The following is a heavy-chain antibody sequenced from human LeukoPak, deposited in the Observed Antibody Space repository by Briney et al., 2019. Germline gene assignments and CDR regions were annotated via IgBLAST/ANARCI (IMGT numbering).Heavy chain of an antibody. V-gene: IGHV4-31*03. CDR1: GGSISSGGYY. CDR2: IYYSGST. D-gene: IGHD3-16*01. CDR3: ARDLGLDDAFDI. Sequence: SQTLSLTCTVSGGSISSGGYYWRWIRQHPGKGLEWIGYIYYSGSTYYNPSLKSRVTISVDTSKNQFSLKLSSVTAADTAVYYCARDLGLDDAFDIWGQGTMVTVPS. J-gene: IGHJ3*02.